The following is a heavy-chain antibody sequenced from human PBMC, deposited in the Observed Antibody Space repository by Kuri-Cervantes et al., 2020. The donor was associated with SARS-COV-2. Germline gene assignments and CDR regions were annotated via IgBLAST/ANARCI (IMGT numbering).Heavy chain of an antibody. D-gene: IGHD6-13*01. CDR3: AREHSSSWSGLDY. CDR2: ISSSSSYI. J-gene: IGHJ4*02. CDR1: GFTLSSYS. V-gene: IGHV3-21*01. Sequence: LSLTCAASGFTLSSYSMNWVRQAPGKGLEWVSSISSSSSYIYYADSVKGRFTISRDNAKNSLYLQMNSLRAEDTAVYYCAREHSSSWSGLDYWGQGTLVTVSS.